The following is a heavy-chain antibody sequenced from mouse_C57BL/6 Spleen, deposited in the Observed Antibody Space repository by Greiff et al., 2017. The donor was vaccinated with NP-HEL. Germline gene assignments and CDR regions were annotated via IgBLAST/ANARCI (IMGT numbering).Heavy chain of an antibody. CDR3: ARYGYYGSSHDYYAMDY. Sequence: QVQLQQPGAELVMPGASVKLSCKASGYTFTSYWMHWVKQRPGQGLEWIGEIDPSDSYTNYNQKFKGQSTLTVDKSSSTAYMQLSSLTSEDSAVYYCARYGYYGSSHDYYAMDYWGQGTSVTVSS. CDR1: GYTFTSYW. D-gene: IGHD1-1*01. V-gene: IGHV1-69*01. CDR2: IDPSDSYT. J-gene: IGHJ4*01.